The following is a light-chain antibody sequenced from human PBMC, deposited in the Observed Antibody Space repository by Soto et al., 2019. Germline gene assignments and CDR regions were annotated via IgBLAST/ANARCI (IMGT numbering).Light chain of an antibody. CDR2: RNN. CDR1: SSNIGSHS. Sequence: QSVLTQSPSASGTPGQRVTISCSGSSSNIGSHSVDWYQQLPGTAPKLLIFRNNQRPSGVPDRFSGSKSGTSASLAISGLRSEDEADYYCAARDDSLNTVIFGGGTKLTVL. V-gene: IGLV1-44*01. CDR3: AARDDSLNTVI. J-gene: IGLJ2*01.